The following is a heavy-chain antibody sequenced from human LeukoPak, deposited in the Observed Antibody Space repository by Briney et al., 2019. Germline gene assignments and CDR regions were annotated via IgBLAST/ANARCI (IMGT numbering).Heavy chain of an antibody. V-gene: IGHV1-18*04. CDR1: GYSFTSYW. D-gene: IGHD3-10*01. Sequence: GESLKISCKGSGYSFTSYWIGWVRQAPGQGLEWMGWISAYNGNTNYAQKLQGRVTMTTGTSTSTAYMELRSLRSDDTAVYYCARETNGSGSYYNGNYYYYYYMDVWGKGTTVTISS. CDR2: ISAYNGNT. J-gene: IGHJ6*03. CDR3: ARETNGSGSYYNGNYYYYYYMDV.